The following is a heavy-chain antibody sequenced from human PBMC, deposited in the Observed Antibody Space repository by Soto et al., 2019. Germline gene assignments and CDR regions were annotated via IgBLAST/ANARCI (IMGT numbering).Heavy chain of an antibody. CDR1: GFTFTSYW. CDR2: IQNDGSST. V-gene: IGHV3-74*01. J-gene: IGHJ4*02. D-gene: IGHD3-16*01. CDR3: GRWGRGGFDY. Sequence: EVQLVESGGGLVPPGGSLRLSCAASGFTFTSYWMHWVRQAPGKGLVWVSRIQNDGSSTNYADSVKGRFTISRDNAKNTSYLQMTSLRAEDTAVYYCGRWGRGGFDYWGQGALVTVSS.